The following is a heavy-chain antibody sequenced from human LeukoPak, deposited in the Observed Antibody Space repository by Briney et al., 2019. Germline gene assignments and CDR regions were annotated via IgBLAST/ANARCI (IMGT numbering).Heavy chain of an antibody. J-gene: IGHJ6*02. CDR3: AKGVGAAIIDYYGMDV. V-gene: IGHV3-23*01. CDR2: ISGSGGST. CDR1: GFTFSSYA. D-gene: IGHD2-15*01. Sequence: GGSLRLSCAASGFTFSSYAMSWVRQAPGKGLDWVSAISGSGGSTYSADSVKGRFTISRDNSKNTLHLQLNSLRAEDTAVYYCAKGVGAAIIDYYGMDVWGRGTTVTVSS.